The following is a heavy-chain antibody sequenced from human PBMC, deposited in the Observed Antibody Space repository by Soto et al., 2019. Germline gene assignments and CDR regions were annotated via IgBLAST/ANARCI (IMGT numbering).Heavy chain of an antibody. V-gene: IGHV1-46*01. Sequence: QVQLVQSGVEVKKPGASVKVSCKASGYTFTDYRMIWVRQAPGQGLEWMGIINPSGGSTNYAPNFQGRVTLTRDSFTSTVYMELSNLRSEDTAVYYCARSAGRLANWFDPWGQGTLVTVSS. CDR3: ARSAGRLANWFDP. CDR2: INPSGGST. D-gene: IGHD6-6*01. J-gene: IGHJ5*02. CDR1: GYTFTDYR.